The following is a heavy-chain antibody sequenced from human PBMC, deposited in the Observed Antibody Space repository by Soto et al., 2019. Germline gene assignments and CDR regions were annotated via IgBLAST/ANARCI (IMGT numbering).Heavy chain of an antibody. CDR2: ISGSGGST. Sequence: GGSLRLSCAASGFTFSSYAMSWVRQAPGKGLEWVSAISGSGGSTYYADSVKGRFTISRDNSKNTLYLQMNSLRAEDTAVYYFAKVDVDCSGGSCYFWSAFDIWGQGTMVTVSS. D-gene: IGHD2-15*01. V-gene: IGHV3-23*01. CDR1: GFTFSSYA. CDR3: AKVDVDCSGGSCYFWSAFDI. J-gene: IGHJ3*02.